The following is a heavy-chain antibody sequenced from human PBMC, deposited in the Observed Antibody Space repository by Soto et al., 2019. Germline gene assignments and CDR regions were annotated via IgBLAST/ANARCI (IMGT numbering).Heavy chain of an antibody. CDR3: ARYIAVAGTVWFDP. CDR1: GYTFTSYG. CDR2: ISAYNGNT. D-gene: IGHD6-19*01. V-gene: IGHV1-18*04. J-gene: IGHJ5*02. Sequence: ASVKVSCKASGYTFTSYGISWGRQAPGQGLEWMGWISAYNGNTNYAQRLQGRVTMTTDTSTSTAYMELRSLRSDDTAVYYCARYIAVAGTVWFDPWGQGTLVTVSS.